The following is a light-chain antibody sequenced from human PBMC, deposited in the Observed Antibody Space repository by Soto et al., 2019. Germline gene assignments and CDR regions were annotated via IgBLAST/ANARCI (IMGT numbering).Light chain of an antibody. CDR3: QAYDTSLSGVL. V-gene: IGLV1-40*01. CDR2: NNN. Sequence: QSVLTQPPSVSGAPGQRVTISCTGSSTNIGAGYGVHWYQQVPGTAPKLLIYNNNNRPSGVPDRFSGSKSGTSASLAITGLQAEDEAEYYCQAYDTSLSGVLFGGGTKLTVL. J-gene: IGLJ3*02. CDR1: STNIGAGYG.